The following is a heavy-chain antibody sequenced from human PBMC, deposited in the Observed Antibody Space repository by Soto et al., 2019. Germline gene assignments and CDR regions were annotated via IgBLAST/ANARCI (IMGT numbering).Heavy chain of an antibody. J-gene: IGHJ4*02. CDR2: IYHSGRP. CDR1: GGSISSGGYS. CDR3: AAGGGLPRYY. D-gene: IGHD5-12*01. Sequence: QLQLQESGSGLVKPSQTLSLTCAVSGGSISSGGYSWSWIRQPPGKGLEWIGYIYHSGRPYYNPSLKSRVTISVDRAKNQFSRKRSSVTAADTAVYYCAAGGGLPRYYWGQGTLVSVSS. V-gene: IGHV4-30-2*01.